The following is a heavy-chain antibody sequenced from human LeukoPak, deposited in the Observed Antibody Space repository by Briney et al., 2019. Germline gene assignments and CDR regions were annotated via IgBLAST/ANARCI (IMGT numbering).Heavy chain of an antibody. J-gene: IGHJ6*03. D-gene: IGHD1-26*01. V-gene: IGHV3-23*01. CDR2: IIADGETT. Sequence: PGGSLRLSCEASGFTFRGFLMPWVRQAPGRGLEWVSSIIADGETTYYAAPVKGRFTISRDNSKNTLTLQMNSLSADDTAVYFCAKRGVQGYMDVWGKGTTVIVSS. CDR1: GFTFRGFL. CDR3: AKRGVQGYMDV.